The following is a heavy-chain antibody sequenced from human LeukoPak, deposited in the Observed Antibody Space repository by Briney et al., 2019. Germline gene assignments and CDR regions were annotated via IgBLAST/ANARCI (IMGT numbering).Heavy chain of an antibody. Sequence: PGGSLRLSCAASGFTFSSYSMNWVRQAPGKGLEWVSYISSSSSTIYYADSVKGRFTISRDNAKNSLYLQMNSLRAEDTAVYYCARDLLGIRGYFDYWGQGTLVTVSS. J-gene: IGHJ4*02. D-gene: IGHD7-27*01. V-gene: IGHV3-48*01. CDR2: ISSSSSTI. CDR3: ARDLLGIRGYFDY. CDR1: GFTFSSYS.